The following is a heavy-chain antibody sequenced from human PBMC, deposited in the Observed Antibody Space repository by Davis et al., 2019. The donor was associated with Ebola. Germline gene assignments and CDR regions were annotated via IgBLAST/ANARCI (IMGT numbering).Heavy chain of an antibody. CDR2: IKQDGGEK. V-gene: IGHV3-7*03. Sequence: GESLKISCAASGFTFNNYWMHWVRQAPGKGPEWVAIIKQDGGEKYYVDSVKGRFTISRDNAKNSLFLQMNSLRAEDTALYYCASGDGRGYSYDMDVWGQGTTVTVSS. J-gene: IGHJ6*02. CDR1: GFTFNNYW. D-gene: IGHD3/OR15-3a*01. CDR3: ASGDGRGYSYDMDV.